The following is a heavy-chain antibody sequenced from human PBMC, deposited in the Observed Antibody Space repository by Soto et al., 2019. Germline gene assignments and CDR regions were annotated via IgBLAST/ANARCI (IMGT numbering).Heavy chain of an antibody. CDR1: GYTFTSYD. CDR3: ARGRGYYDFWSLRP. Sequence: ASVKVSCKASGYTFTSYDISWVRQATGQGLEWMGWMNPNSGNTGYAQKFQGRVTMTRNTSISTAYMELSSLRSEDTAVYYCARGRGYYDFWSLRPWGQGTLVTVSS. D-gene: IGHD3-3*01. J-gene: IGHJ5*02. CDR2: MNPNSGNT. V-gene: IGHV1-8*01.